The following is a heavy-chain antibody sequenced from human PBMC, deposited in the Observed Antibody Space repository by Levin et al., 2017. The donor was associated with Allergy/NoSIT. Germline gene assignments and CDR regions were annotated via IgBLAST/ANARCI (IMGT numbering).Heavy chain of an antibody. CDR3: TTDVSAVATIAY. J-gene: IGHJ4*02. V-gene: IGHV3-15*01. CDR1: GFTFSNAW. D-gene: IGHD5-12*01. Sequence: PGGSLRLSCAASGFTFSNAWMSWVRQAPGKGLEWVGRIKSKTDGGTTDYAAPVKGRFTISRDDSKNTLYLQMNSLKTEDTAVYYCTTDVSAVATIAYWGQGTLVTVSS. CDR2: IKSKTDGGTT.